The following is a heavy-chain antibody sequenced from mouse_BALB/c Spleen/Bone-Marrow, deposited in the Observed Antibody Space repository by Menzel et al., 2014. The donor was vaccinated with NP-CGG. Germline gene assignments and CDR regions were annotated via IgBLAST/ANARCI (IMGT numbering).Heavy chain of an antibody. CDR3: ARIGRARGYAMDY. Sequence: EAKLVESGGGLVQPGGPRKLSCAASGITFRNFGMHWVRQAPEKGLEWVAYISSGSSTIYYADTLKGRFTISRDNPKNSLYLQMTSLRSEDTAMYYCARIGRARGYAMDYWGQGTSVTVSS. D-gene: IGHD3-3*01. J-gene: IGHJ4*01. CDR1: GITFRNFG. V-gene: IGHV5-17*02. CDR2: ISSGSSTI.